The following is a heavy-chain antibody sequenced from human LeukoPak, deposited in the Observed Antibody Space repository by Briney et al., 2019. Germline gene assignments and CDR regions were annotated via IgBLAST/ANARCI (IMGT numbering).Heavy chain of an antibody. CDR1: GFTFTTYT. D-gene: IGHD1-26*01. CDR2: IKSKTDGGTT. J-gene: IGHJ4*02. V-gene: IGHV3-15*01. CDR3: TTGPVRQRYSGSYYIDY. Sequence: GGSLRLSCAASGFTFTTYTMNWVRQAPGKGLEWVGRIKSKTDGGTTDYAAPVKGRFTISRDDSKNTLYLQMNSLKTEDTAVYYCTTGPVRQRYSGSYYIDYWGQGTLVTVSS.